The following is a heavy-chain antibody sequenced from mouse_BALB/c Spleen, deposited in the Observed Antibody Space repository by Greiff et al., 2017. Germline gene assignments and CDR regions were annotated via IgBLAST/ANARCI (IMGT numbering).Heavy chain of an antibody. CDR2: ISSGSSTI. D-gene: IGHD1-1*01. J-gene: IGHJ2*01. V-gene: IGHV5-17*02. Sequence: EVQGVESGGGLVQPGGSRKLSCAASGFTFSSFGMHWVRQAPEKGLEWVAYISSGSSTIYYADTVKGRFTISRDNPKNTLFLQMTSLRSEDTAMYYCARSGYYGSSGAYFDYWGQGTTLTVSS. CDR3: ARSGYYGSSGAYFDY. CDR1: GFTFSSFG.